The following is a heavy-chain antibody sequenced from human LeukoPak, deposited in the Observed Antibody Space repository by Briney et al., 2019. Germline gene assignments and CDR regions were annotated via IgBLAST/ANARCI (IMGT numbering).Heavy chain of an antibody. J-gene: IGHJ4*02. CDR2: IIPIFGTA. CDR1: GGTFSSYA. V-gene: IGHV1-69*13. D-gene: IGHD6-13*01. CDR3: ARNGQQQLGFDY. Sequence: ASVKVSCKASGGTFSSYAISWVRQAPGQGLEWMGGIIPIFGTANYAQKFQGRVTITADESTSTAYMELSSLRSEDTAVYYCARNGQQQLGFDYWGQGTLVTVSS.